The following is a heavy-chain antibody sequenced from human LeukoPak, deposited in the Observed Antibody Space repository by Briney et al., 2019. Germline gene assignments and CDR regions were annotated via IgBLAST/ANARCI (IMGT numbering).Heavy chain of an antibody. J-gene: IGHJ6*04. Sequence: ASMKVSCKASGGTFSSYAISWVRQAPGQGLEWMGGIIPIFGTANYAQKFQGRVTITADESTSTAYMELSSLRSEDTAVYYCARAGVATTIYHYYYGMDVWGKGTTVTVSS. CDR2: IIPIFGTA. V-gene: IGHV1-69*13. D-gene: IGHD5-12*01. CDR3: ARAGVATTIYHYYYGMDV. CDR1: GGTFSSYA.